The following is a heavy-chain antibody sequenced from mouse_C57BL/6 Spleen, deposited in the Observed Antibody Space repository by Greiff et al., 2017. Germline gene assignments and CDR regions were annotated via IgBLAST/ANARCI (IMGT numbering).Heavy chain of an antibody. V-gene: IGHV1-80*01. Sequence: QVTLKVSGAELVKPGASVKISCKASGYAFSSYWMNWVKQRPGKGLEWIGQIYPGDGDTNYNGKFKGKATLTADKSSSTAYMQLSSLTSEDSAVYFCARRIGYYAMDYWGQGTSVTVSS. CDR2: IYPGDGDT. CDR1: GYAFSSYW. CDR3: ARRIGYYAMDY. J-gene: IGHJ4*01.